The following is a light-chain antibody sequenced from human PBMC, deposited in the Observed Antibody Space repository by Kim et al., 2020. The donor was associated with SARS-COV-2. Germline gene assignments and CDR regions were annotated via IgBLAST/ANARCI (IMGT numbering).Light chain of an antibody. V-gene: IGLV6-57*03. J-gene: IGLJ3*02. Sequence: TVTLSCTRTSGYIAGDYVQWYQQRPGSAPTAVIYEDNLRPSGVPDRFSGSIDSSSNSASLTISGLKTEDEADYYCQSYAGSAWVFGGGTQLTVL. CDR3: QSYAGSAWV. CDR2: EDN. CDR1: SGYIAGDY.